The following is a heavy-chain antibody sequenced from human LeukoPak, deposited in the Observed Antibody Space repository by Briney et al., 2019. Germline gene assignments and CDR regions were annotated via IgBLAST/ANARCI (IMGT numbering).Heavy chain of an antibody. V-gene: IGHV7-4-1*02. J-gene: IGHJ4*02. Sequence: ASVKVSCKASGYTFTSYAINWVRQAPGQGLEWMGWINTNTGNPTYAQGFTGRFVFSLDTSVSTAYLQISTLKAEDTAVYHCARNSIFGVIWDWGQGTPVTVSS. D-gene: IGHD3-3*01. CDR1: GYTFTSYA. CDR3: ARNSIFGVIWD. CDR2: INTNTGNP.